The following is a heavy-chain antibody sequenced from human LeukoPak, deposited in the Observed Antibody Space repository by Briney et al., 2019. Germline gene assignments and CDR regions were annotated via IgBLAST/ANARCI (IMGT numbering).Heavy chain of an antibody. CDR3: AGDTNVQGYTYAQENFDY. CDR1: GFTFSYYG. V-gene: IGHV3-33*01. CDR2: IWYDGSKK. Sequence: GGSLRLSCAASGFTFSYYGMHWVRQAPGKGLEWVAVIWYDGSKKHYADSVKGRFTISRDNSKNTLYLQMNSLRAEDTAVYYCAGDTNVQGYTYAQENFDYWGQGTLVTVSS. D-gene: IGHD5-18*01. J-gene: IGHJ4*02.